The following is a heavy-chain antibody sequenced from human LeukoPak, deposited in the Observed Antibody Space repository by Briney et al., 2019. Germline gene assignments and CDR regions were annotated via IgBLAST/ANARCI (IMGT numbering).Heavy chain of an antibody. CDR1: GFTFSSNG. J-gene: IGHJ4*02. CDR3: AKDGGSLGEVRD. Sequence: GGSLRLSCVASGFTFSSNGMNWVRQAPGKGLEWVSVISGGGGSTYYADSVMGRFTISRDNSKDTLYLQMNSLRAEDTAVYYCAKDGGSLGEVRDWGQGTLVTVSS. V-gene: IGHV3-23*01. D-gene: IGHD3-16*01. CDR2: ISGGGGST.